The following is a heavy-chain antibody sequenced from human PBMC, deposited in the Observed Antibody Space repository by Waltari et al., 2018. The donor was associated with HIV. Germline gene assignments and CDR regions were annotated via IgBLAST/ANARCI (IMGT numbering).Heavy chain of an antibody. J-gene: IGHJ4*02. V-gene: IGHV3-48*03. CDR2: ISNRGSPI. CDR1: GIRPSSSE. D-gene: IGHD2-21*01. Sequence: EVQLVESRGGLVQPRGSLSLSCAAPGIRPSSSELIWFRQAPGKALEWISYISNRGSPIYYAGSVRGRFTISRDSDKNALCLKMNSLRVEDTAVYYCARGWCDSWGQGTMVTVSS. CDR3: ARGWCDS.